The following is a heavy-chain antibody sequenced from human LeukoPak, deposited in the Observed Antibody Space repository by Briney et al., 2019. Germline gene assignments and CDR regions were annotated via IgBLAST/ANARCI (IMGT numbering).Heavy chain of an antibody. Sequence: GGSLRLSCAASGFTFDDYAMHWVRQAPGKGLEWVANIKQDGSEKYYVDSVKGRFTISRDNAKNSLYLQMNSLRAEDTAVYYCARDQSVAGHYFDYWGQGTLVTVSS. CDR3: ARDQSVAGHYFDY. CDR1: GFTFDDYA. J-gene: IGHJ4*02. V-gene: IGHV3-7*01. CDR2: IKQDGSEK. D-gene: IGHD6-19*01.